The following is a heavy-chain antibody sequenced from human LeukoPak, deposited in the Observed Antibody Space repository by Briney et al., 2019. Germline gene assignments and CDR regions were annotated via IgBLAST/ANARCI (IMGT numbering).Heavy chain of an antibody. D-gene: IGHD6-19*01. V-gene: IGHV4-4*02. CDR1: GGSISSLNL. J-gene: IGHJ4*03. CDR3: AGLEGRYSTDWFYFFDY. CDR2: MYLGGTT. Sequence: SGTLSLTCIVSGGSISSLNLWSWLRQPPGKGLEWIGEMYLGGTTNFNPSLKSRVTILIDKSKNQLSLQLTSVTAADTAVHYCAGLEGRYSTDWFYFFDYWGHGALVTVSS.